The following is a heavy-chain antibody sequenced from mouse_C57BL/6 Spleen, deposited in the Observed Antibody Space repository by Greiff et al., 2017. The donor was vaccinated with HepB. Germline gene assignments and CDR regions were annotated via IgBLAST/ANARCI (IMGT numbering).Heavy chain of an antibody. J-gene: IGHJ4*01. V-gene: IGHV1-76*01. CDR1: GYTFTDYY. CDR3: ARGGGYGNDHRGYYAMDY. Sequence: VQLQQSGAELVRPGASVKLSCKASGYTFTDYYINWVKQRPGQGLEWIARIYPGSGNTYYNEKFKGKATLTAEKSSSTAYMQLSSLTSEDSAVYFCARGGGYGNDHRGYYAMDYWGQGTSVTVSS. CDR2: IYPGSGNT. D-gene: IGHD2-1*01.